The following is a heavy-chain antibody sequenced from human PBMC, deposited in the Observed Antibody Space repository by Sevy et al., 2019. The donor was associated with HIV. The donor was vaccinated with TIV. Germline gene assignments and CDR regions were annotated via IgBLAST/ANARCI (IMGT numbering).Heavy chain of an antibody. CDR1: GYTFTSYA. D-gene: IGHD2-15*01. J-gene: IGHJ2*01. CDR2: ISTYNANT. V-gene: IGHV1-18*01. Sequence: ASVKVSCKASGYTFTSYAISWVRQAPGQGLEWMGWISTYNANTKYAQKLQGRVTMTTDTSTSTAYMELRSLSSDDTAMYYCAREFVVVVAATPSRYFDLWGRGTLVTVSS. CDR3: AREFVVVVAATPSRYFDL.